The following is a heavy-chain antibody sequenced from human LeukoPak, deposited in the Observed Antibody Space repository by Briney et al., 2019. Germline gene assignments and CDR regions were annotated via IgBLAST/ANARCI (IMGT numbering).Heavy chain of an antibody. CDR1: GYTFTSYD. Sequence: GASVKVSFTASGYTFTSYDINWVRQATGQGLEWMGWMNPNSGNTGYAQKFQGRVTMTRNNSISTAYMELSSLRSEDTAVYYCARGPSNHYDILTGYYSYYYYYGMDVWGQGTTVTVSS. J-gene: IGHJ6*02. CDR2: MNPNSGNT. V-gene: IGHV1-8*01. CDR3: ARGPSNHYDILTGYYSYYYYYGMDV. D-gene: IGHD3-9*01.